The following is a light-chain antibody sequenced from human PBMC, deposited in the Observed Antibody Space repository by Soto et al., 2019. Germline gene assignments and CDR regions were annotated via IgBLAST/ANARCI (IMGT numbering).Light chain of an antibody. J-gene: IGLJ2*01. CDR3: SSYTSSTFGVV. Sequence: QSALTQPASVSGPPGQSITISCTGTSSDVGGYNYVSWFQQHPGKAPKLMIYDVTNRPSGVSTRFSGSKSGNTASLTISGLQTEDEADYYCSSYTSSTFGVVFGGGTQLTVL. CDR1: SSDVGGYNY. CDR2: DVT. V-gene: IGLV2-14*01.